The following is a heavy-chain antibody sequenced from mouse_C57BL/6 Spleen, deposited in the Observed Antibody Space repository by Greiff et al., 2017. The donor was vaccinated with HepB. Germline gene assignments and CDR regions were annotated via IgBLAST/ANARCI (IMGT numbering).Heavy chain of an antibody. D-gene: IGHD2-5*01. CDR3: ARRNYYSNYGGYFDV. CDR1: GYTFTSYW. Sequence: VQLQQSGAELVKPGASVKLSCKASGYTFTSYWMQWVKQRPGQGLEWIGEIDPSDSYTNYNQKFKGKATLTVDTSSSTAYMQLSSLTSEDSAVYYCARRNYYSNYGGYFDVWGTGTTVTVSS. J-gene: IGHJ1*03. CDR2: IDPSDSYT. V-gene: IGHV1-50*01.